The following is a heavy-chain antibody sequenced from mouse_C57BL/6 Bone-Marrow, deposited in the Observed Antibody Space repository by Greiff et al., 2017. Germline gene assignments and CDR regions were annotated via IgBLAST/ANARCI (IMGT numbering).Heavy chain of an antibody. J-gene: IGHJ2*01. CDR3: ASGPSYPHFDY. V-gene: IGHV5-4*03. Sequence: EVKLMESGGGLVKPGGSLKLSCAASGFTFSSYAMSWVRQTPEKRLAWVATISDGGSYTYSPDNVKGRFTISRDNAKNNLYLQMSHLRSEDTAMYYCASGPSYPHFDYWGQGTTLTVSS. CDR2: ISDGGSYT. CDR1: GFTFSSYA. D-gene: IGHD2-10*01.